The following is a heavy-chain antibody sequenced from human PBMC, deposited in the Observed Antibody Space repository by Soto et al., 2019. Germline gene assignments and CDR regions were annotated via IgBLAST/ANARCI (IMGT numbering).Heavy chain of an antibody. CDR1: GFTFSNAW. CDR2: IKSKTDGGTT. J-gene: IGHJ3*02. V-gene: IGHV3-15*01. CDR3: TTGQIMITFGGVIVNDAFDI. D-gene: IGHD3-16*02. Sequence: GGSLRLSCAASGFTFSNAWMSWVRQAPGKGLEWVGRIKSKTDGGTTDYAAPVKGRFTISRDDSKNTLYLQMNSLKTEDTAVYYCTTGQIMITFGGVIVNDAFDIWGQGTMVTVSS.